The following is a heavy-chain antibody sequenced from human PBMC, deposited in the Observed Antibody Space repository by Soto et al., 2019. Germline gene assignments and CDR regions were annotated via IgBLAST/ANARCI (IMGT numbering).Heavy chain of an antibody. CDR3: ARRRGGYYGMDV. V-gene: IGHV4-31*03. Sequence: QVQLQESGPGLVKPSQTLSLTCTVSGGSISSGGYYWSWIRQHPGKGLEWIGYIYYSGSTYYNPSLQSRVTISVDTSKTQFALKLSSVTAADTAVYYCARRRGGYYGMDVWGQGTTVTVSS. D-gene: IGHD2-15*01. J-gene: IGHJ6*02. CDR1: GGSISSGGYY. CDR2: IYYSGST.